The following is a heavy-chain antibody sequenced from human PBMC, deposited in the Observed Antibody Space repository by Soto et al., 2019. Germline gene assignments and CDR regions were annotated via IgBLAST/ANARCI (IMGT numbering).Heavy chain of an antibody. V-gene: IGHV3-74*01. Sequence: EVQLVESGGGVVQPGGSLRLSCAASGFTFSSYWMHWVRQAPGKGLVWVSRINSDGSSTSYADSVKGRFTISRDNAKKTLYLQMNSLRAEDTAVYYCARGCRWEPPDYWGQGTLVTVSS. J-gene: IGHJ4*02. D-gene: IGHD1-26*01. CDR3: ARGCRWEPPDY. CDR2: INSDGSST. CDR1: GFTFSSYW.